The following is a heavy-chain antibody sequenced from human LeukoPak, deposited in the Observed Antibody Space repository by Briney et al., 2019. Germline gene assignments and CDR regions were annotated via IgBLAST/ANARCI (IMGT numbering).Heavy chain of an antibody. CDR1: GFTFRNYG. Sequence: GGTLRLSCAASGFTFRNYGMSWVRQAPGKGLEWVSAISGSGGSTYNADSVKGRFTISRDNSKNTLYLQMNSLRAEDTAVYYCAKDYYDSSGYYIYFDYWGQGTLVTVSS. V-gene: IGHV3-23*01. J-gene: IGHJ4*02. CDR3: AKDYYDSSGYYIYFDY. CDR2: ISGSGGST. D-gene: IGHD3-22*01.